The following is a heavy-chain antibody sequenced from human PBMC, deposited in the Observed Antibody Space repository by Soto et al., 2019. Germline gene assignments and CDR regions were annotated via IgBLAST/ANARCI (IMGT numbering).Heavy chain of an antibody. V-gene: IGHV3-30*18. J-gene: IGHJ6*02. CDR1: GFTFSSYG. D-gene: IGHD6-19*01. CDR2: ISYDGSNK. CDR3: AKDEGTQWLVRTTSMDV. Sequence: QVQLVESGGGVVQPGRSLRLSCAASGFTFSSYGMHWVRQAPGKGLEWVAVISYDGSNKYYADSVKGRFTISRDNSKNTLYLQMNSLRAEDTAVYYCAKDEGTQWLVRTTSMDVWGQGTTVTVSS.